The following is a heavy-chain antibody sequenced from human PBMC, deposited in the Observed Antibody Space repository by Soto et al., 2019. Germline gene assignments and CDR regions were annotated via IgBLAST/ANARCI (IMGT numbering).Heavy chain of an antibody. CDR1: GGTFSSYA. Sequence: QVQLVQSGAEVRQPASSVKVSCKTSGGTFSSYAISWVRQAPGQGLEWMGGIVPIVDTSTYAQKFQGRVTITADESTSTVYMELNSLSSDDTAVYYCVRVVAIPGYPDNWGQGTLVTVSS. CDR3: VRVVAIPGYPDN. J-gene: IGHJ4*02. CDR2: IVPIVDTS. D-gene: IGHD5-12*01. V-gene: IGHV1-69*12.